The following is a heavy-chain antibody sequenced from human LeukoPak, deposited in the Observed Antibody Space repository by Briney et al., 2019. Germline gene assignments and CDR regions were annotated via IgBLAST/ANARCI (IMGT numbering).Heavy chain of an antibody. CDR1: GYTFTDYY. D-gene: IGHD2-2*01. CDR3: ATASVYRSSTSCYGGFDH. V-gene: IGHV1-69-2*01. CDR2: VDPEDGKT. Sequence: EASVKISCKVSGYTFTDYYMHWVQQAPGKGLEWMGLVDPEDGKTIYAEKFQGRVTITADTSTDTAYMELSSLRSEDTSVYYCATASVYRSSTSCYGGFDHWGQGTLVTVSS. J-gene: IGHJ5*02.